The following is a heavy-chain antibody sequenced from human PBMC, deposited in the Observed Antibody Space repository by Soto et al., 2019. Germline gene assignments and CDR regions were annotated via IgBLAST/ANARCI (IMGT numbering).Heavy chain of an antibody. Sequence: GESLKISCKGSGYSFTSYWIGWVRQMPGKGLEWMGIIYPGDSDTRYSPSFQGQVTISANKSISTAYLQWSSLKASDTAMYYCARGPYYDILTGYYSDYWGQGTLVTVSS. CDR1: GYSFTSYW. CDR2: IYPGDSDT. J-gene: IGHJ4*02. D-gene: IGHD3-9*01. V-gene: IGHV5-51*01. CDR3: ARGPYYDILTGYYSDY.